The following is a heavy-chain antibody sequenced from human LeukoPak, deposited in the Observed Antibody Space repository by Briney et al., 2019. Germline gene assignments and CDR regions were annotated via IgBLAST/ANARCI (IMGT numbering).Heavy chain of an antibody. J-gene: IGHJ4*02. CDR3: ARELWFAQNFDY. V-gene: IGHV4-39*07. CDR2: SYYSGST. Sequence: SETLSLTCTVSGGSIGSSAYHWGWIRQPPGKGLEWIGSSYYSGSTYYNPSLKSRVTISVDTSKNQFSLKLSSVTAADTAVYYCARELWFAQNFDYWGQGTLVTVSS. CDR1: GGSIGSSAYH. D-gene: IGHD3-10*01.